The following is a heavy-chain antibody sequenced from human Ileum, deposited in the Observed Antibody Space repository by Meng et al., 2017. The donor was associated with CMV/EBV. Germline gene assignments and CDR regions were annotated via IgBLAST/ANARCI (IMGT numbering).Heavy chain of an antibody. V-gene: IGHV4-59*01. CDR3: ARAQHYYDSSESSFDY. CDR1: GGSISSYY. Sequence: GSLRLSCTVSGGSISSYYWSWIRQPPGKGLEWIGYIYYSGSTNYNPSLKSRVTISVDTSKNQFSLKLSSVTAADTAVYYCARAQHYYDSSESSFDYWGQGTLVTVS. D-gene: IGHD3-22*01. J-gene: IGHJ4*02. CDR2: IYYSGST.